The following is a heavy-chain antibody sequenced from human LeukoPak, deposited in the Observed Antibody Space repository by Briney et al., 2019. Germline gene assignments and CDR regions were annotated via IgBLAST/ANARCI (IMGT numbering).Heavy chain of an antibody. CDR2: ISSSGSTI. Sequence: GGSLRLSCAASGFTFSSYEMNWVRQAPGKGLEWVSYISSSGSTIYYADSVKGRFTISRDNAKNSLYLQMNSLRAEDTAVYYCASIGYSYGFVDYWGQGTLVTVSS. CDR3: ASIGYSYGFVDY. J-gene: IGHJ4*02. CDR1: GFTFSSYE. D-gene: IGHD5-18*01. V-gene: IGHV3-48*03.